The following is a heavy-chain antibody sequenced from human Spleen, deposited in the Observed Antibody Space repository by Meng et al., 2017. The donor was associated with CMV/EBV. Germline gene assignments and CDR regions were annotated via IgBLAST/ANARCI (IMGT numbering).Heavy chain of an antibody. V-gene: IGHV1-2*02. Sequence: ASVKVSCKASGYTFTGYYMHWVRQAPGQGLEWMGWINPNSGGTNYAQKFQGRVAMTRDTSISTAYMELSRLRSDDTAVYYCARDYYDSSGYPDYWGQGTLVTVSS. D-gene: IGHD3-22*01. J-gene: IGHJ4*02. CDR1: GYTFTGYY. CDR2: INPNSGGT. CDR3: ARDYYDSSGYPDY.